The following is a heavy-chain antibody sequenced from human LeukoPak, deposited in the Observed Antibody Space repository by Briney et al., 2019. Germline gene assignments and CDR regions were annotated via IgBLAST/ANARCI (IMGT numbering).Heavy chain of an antibody. J-gene: IGHJ5*02. D-gene: IGHD3-10*01. Sequence: GESLKISCKGSGYTFTSCWINWVRQMPGKGLEWMGRISPSDSYTDYSPSFQGHVTISADKSISTAYLQWSSLKASDTAMYYCATSTVRGYNYFDPWGQGTLVTVSS. CDR2: ISPSDSYT. CDR1: GYTFTSCW. CDR3: ATSTVRGYNYFDP. V-gene: IGHV5-10-1*01.